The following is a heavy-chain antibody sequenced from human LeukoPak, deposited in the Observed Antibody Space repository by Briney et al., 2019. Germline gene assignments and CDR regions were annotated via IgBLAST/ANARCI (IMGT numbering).Heavy chain of an antibody. Sequence: ASVKVSCKVSGYTLTELSMHWVRQAPGKGLEWMGGFDPEDGETIYAQKFQGRVTIAADESTSTAYMELSSLRSEDTAVYYCAREGLGYCSSTSCYHYYYVDVWGKGTTVIVSS. J-gene: IGHJ6*03. CDR2: FDPEDGET. CDR1: GYTLTELS. V-gene: IGHV1-24*01. D-gene: IGHD2-2*01. CDR3: AREGLGYCSSTSCYHYYYVDV.